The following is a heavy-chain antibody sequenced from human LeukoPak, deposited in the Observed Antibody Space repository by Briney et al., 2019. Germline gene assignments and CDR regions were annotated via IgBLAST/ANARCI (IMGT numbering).Heavy chain of an antibody. Sequence: SETLSLTCTFSGGSITNYYWGWIRQPPGEGLELIWFVYASGATNSNPSLKSRGTISVDSSKNQFSLKLSSVTAADTAVYYCARHGKGVTYFYTFDIWGQGTVVAVSS. CDR1: GGSITNYY. J-gene: IGHJ3*02. CDR3: ARHGKGVTYFYTFDI. D-gene: IGHD2/OR15-2a*01. CDR2: VYASGAT. V-gene: IGHV4-59*08.